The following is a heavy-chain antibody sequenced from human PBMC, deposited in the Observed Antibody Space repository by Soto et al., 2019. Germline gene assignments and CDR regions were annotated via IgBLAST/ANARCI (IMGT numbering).Heavy chain of an antibody. CDR2: IYYSGST. CDR3: ARERFDCSSTSCYGDAFDI. V-gene: IGHV4-31*03. J-gene: IGHJ3*02. Sequence: SETLSLTCTVSGGSISSGGYYWSWIRQHPGKGLERIGYIYYSGSTYYNPSLKSRVTISVDTSKNQFSLKLSSVTAADTAGYYCARERFDCSSTSCYGDAFDIWGQGTMVTVSS. D-gene: IGHD2-2*01. CDR1: GGSISSGGYY.